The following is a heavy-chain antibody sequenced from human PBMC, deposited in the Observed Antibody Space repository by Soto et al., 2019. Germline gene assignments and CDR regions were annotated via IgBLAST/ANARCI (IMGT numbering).Heavy chain of an antibody. J-gene: IGHJ4*02. V-gene: IGHV4-34*01. Sequence: SETLSLTCAVYGGSFSGYYWSWIRQPPGKGLEWIGEINHSGSTNYNPSLKSRVTISVDTSKNQFSLKLSSVTAADTAVYYCARVSRRYQLLYYFDYWGQGTLVTVSS. CDR3: ARVSRRYQLLYYFDY. CDR2: INHSGST. CDR1: GGSFSGYY. D-gene: IGHD2-2*01.